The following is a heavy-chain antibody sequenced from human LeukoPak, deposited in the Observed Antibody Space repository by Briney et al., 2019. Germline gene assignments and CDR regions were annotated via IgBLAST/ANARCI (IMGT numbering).Heavy chain of an antibody. J-gene: IGHJ3*02. D-gene: IGHD2/OR15-2a*01. CDR1: GFTFDDYG. Sequence: PGGSLRLSCAASGFTFDDYGMSWVRQVPGKGLEWVSGINWNGGSTGYADSVRGRVTIPRDNAKNSLYLQMNSLRAEDMALYYCAKDLSTFYGSHAFDIWGQGTMVTVSS. CDR3: AKDLSTFYGSHAFDI. V-gene: IGHV3-20*04. CDR2: INWNGGST.